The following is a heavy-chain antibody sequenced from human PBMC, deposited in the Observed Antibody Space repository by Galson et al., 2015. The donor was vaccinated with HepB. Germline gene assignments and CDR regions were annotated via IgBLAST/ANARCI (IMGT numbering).Heavy chain of an antibody. D-gene: IGHD4-17*01. J-gene: IGHJ4*02. CDR1: GFTFSSYG. CDR2: IRSKAYGGTT. Sequence: SLRLSCAASGFTFSSYGMHWVRQAPGKGLEWVGFIRSKAYGGTTEYAASVKGRFTISRDDSKSIAYLQMNSLKTEDTAVYYCGYGVLYWGQGTLVTVSS. V-gene: IGHV3-49*04. CDR3: GYGVLY.